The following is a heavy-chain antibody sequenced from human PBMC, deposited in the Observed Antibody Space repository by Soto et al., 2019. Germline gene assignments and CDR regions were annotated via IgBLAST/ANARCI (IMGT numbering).Heavy chain of an antibody. J-gene: IGHJ4*02. CDR1: GYTFATYG. CDR2: ISASNGNT. CDR3: ARSGRSWNLREFDY. V-gene: IGHV1-18*01. Sequence: ASVKVSCKASGYTFATYGFSWVRQAPGQGLEWMGWISASNGNTNYAQKLRGRVTMTTDTPTSTAYMELRSLRSDDTAVFYCARSGRSWNLREFDYWGQGTLVTVSS. D-gene: IGHD6-13*01.